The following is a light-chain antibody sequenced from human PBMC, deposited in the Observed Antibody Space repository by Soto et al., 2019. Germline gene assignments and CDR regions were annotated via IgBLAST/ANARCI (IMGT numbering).Light chain of an antibody. V-gene: IGKV3-15*01. Sequence: EIVMTQSPATLSVPPGERATLSCRASQSVSSNLAWYQQKPGQAPRLLIYGASTRATGIPARFSGSGSGTEFTLTISSLQSEDFAVYYCQQYNNGPPYTFGQGTKVDNK. CDR3: QQYNNGPPYT. CDR1: QSVSSN. J-gene: IGKJ1*01. CDR2: GAS.